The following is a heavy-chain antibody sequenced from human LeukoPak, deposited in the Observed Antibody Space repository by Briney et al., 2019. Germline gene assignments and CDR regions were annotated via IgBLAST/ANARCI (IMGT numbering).Heavy chain of an antibody. CDR1: GYTFTGYY. V-gene: IGHV1-2*02. Sequence: ASVKVSCKASGYTFTGYYMHWVRQAPGQGLEWMGWINPNSGGTNYAQKFQGRVTMTRDTSISTAYMELSRLRSDDTAVYYCARSQKNYYGSGSPTPPDYWGQGTLVTVSS. D-gene: IGHD3-10*01. J-gene: IGHJ4*02. CDR2: INPNSGGT. CDR3: ARSQKNYYGSGSPTPPDY.